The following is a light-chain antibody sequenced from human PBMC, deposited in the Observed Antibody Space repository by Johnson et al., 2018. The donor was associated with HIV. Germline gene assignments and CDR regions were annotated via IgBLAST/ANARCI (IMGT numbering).Light chain of an antibody. CDR1: SSNIGNNY. V-gene: IGLV1-51*02. Sequence: QSVLSQPPSVSAAPGQKVTISCSGSSSNIGNNYVSWYQQLPGTAPKLLIYENNKRPSGIPDRFSGSKSGTSATLGITGLQTGDEADYYCGTWDSSLSAWDGCGTGTKVTVL. CDR3: GTWDSSLSAWDG. CDR2: ENN. J-gene: IGLJ1*01.